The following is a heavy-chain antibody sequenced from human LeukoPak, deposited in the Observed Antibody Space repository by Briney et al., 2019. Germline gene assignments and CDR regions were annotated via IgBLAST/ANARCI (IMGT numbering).Heavy chain of an antibody. Sequence: PGGSLRLSCAASGFTFSTYEMTWVRQAPGKGLEWVSYMSYSGDAINYADSVKGRFTISRDNAKRSLFLQMNSLRAEDTAVYYCASTLWFRVNYWDQGTLVTVSS. CDR2: MSYSGDAI. D-gene: IGHD3-10*01. CDR1: GFTFSTYE. J-gene: IGHJ4*02. V-gene: IGHV3-48*03. CDR3: ASTLWFRVNY.